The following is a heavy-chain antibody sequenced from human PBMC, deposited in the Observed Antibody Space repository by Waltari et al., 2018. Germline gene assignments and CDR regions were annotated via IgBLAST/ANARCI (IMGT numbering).Heavy chain of an antibody. Sequence: QVQLQESGPGLVKPSETLSLTCTVSGGSISSHYWSWIRQPPGKGLEWIGYIYYSGSTNYNPSLKSRVTISVDTSKNQFSLKLSSVTAADTAVYYCARDYYDSSGYDHFDYWGQGTLVTVSS. V-gene: IGHV4-59*11. D-gene: IGHD3-22*01. CDR1: GGSISSHY. J-gene: IGHJ4*02. CDR3: ARDYYDSSGYDHFDY. CDR2: IYYSGST.